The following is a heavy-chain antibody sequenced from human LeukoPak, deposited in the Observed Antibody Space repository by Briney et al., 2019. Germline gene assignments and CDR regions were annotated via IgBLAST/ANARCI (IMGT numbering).Heavy chain of an antibody. V-gene: IGHV3-53*01. CDR2: IYSGGST. Sequence: GGSLRLSCAASGFTVSSNYMSWVRQAPGKGLERVSVIYSGGSTYYADSVKGRFTISRDNSKNTLYLQMNSLRAEDTAVYYCARDGAGRRFFDYWGQGTLVTVSS. D-gene: IGHD3-10*01. CDR1: GFTVSSNY. CDR3: ARDGAGRRFFDY. J-gene: IGHJ4*02.